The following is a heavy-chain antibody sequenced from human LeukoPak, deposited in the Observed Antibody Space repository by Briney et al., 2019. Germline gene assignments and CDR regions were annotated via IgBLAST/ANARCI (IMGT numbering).Heavy chain of an antibody. CDR3: GRNQYRGGERTFYYYYYRDV. V-gene: IGHV1-46*01. D-gene: IGHD3-16*01. J-gene: IGHJ6*03. CDR2: INPSGGST. CDR1: GYTFTSYY. Sequence: GASVKVSCKASGYTFTSYYMHWVRQAPGQGLEWMGIINPSGGSTSYAQKFQGRVTMTRDTSTSTVYVELSSLRSEDTAVYYCGRNQYRGGERTFYYYYYRDVWGKGTTVTISS.